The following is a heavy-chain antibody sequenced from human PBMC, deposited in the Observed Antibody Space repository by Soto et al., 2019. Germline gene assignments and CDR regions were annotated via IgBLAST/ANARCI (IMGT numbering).Heavy chain of an antibody. V-gene: IGHV4-39*07. CDR2: VHYSGST. CDR3: ARVHVMVVAGSTFDY. J-gene: IGHJ4*01. D-gene: IGHD6-19*01. CDR1: GGSISGSSYY. Sequence: PSETLSLTXTVSGGSISGSSYYWGWIRQPPGKGLECIGSVHYSGSTDYNPSLKSRVTISVDTSNNQFSLKLTSVTAADTAVYYCARVHVMVVAGSTFDYWGHGTLVTRLL.